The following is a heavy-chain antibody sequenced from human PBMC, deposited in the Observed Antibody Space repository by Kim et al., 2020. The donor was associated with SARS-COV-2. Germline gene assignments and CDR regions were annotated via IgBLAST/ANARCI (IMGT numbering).Heavy chain of an antibody. Sequence: SETLSLTCAFYGGSFSGYYWSWIRQPPGKGLEWIGEINHSGSTNYNPSLKSRVTISVDTSKNQFSLKLSSVTAADTAVYYCARAWIGSSNAFDIWGQGTMVTVSS. CDR1: GGSFSGYY. CDR3: ARAWIGSSNAFDI. J-gene: IGHJ3*02. CDR2: INHSGST. V-gene: IGHV4-34*01. D-gene: IGHD6-6*01.